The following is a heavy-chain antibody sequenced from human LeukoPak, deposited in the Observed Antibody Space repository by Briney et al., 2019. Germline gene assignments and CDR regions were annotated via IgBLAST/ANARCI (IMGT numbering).Heavy chain of an antibody. V-gene: IGHV3-21*01. D-gene: IGHD5-24*01. Sequence: PGGSLRLSCAASGFTFSSYSMDWVRQAPGKGLEWVSSISSSSSYIYYADSVKGRFPISRDNAKNSLYLQMNSLRAEDTAVYYCARLKMATISFDYWGQGTLVTVSS. CDR2: ISSSSSYI. CDR1: GFTFSSYS. J-gene: IGHJ4*02. CDR3: ARLKMATISFDY.